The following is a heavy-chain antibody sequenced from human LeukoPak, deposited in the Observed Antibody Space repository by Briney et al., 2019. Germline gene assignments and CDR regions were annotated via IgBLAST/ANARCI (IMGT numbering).Heavy chain of an antibody. CDR1: GFTFSSYA. V-gene: IGHV3-23*01. J-gene: IGHJ4*02. Sequence: GRSLRLSCAAPGFTFSSYAMSWVRQAPGKGLEWVSVISGSGDNTYYADSVKGRFSISRDNSKSTLYLYMNNLSAEDTAVYYCANSRPGFYFFDYCGQGTLGTVSS. CDR2: ISGSGDNT. CDR3: ANSRPGFYFFDY.